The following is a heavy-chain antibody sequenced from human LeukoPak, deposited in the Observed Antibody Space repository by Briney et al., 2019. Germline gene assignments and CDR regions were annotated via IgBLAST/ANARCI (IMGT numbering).Heavy chain of an antibody. CDR2: IKQDGSEK. CDR1: GFTFSSYW. V-gene: IGHV3-7*01. CDR3: AKGGYSGYDAMGY. Sequence: GGSLRLSCAASGFTFSSYWMSWVRQAPGKGLEWVANIKQDGSEKYYVDSVKGRFTIPRDNAKNSLYLQMNSLRAEDTAVYYCAKGGYSGYDAMGYWGQGTLVTVSS. D-gene: IGHD5-12*01. J-gene: IGHJ4*02.